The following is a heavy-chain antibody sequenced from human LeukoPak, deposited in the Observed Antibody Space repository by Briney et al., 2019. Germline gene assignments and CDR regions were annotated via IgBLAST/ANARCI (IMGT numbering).Heavy chain of an antibody. J-gene: IGHJ4*02. V-gene: IGHV3-23*01. D-gene: IGHD4-17*01. CDR1: GFTFSSYA. Sequence: GGSQRLPCAASGFTFSSYAMSWVRHTPGKGLGWVSALSGNGAKTYYADSVKGRFTIYRDNSKNTLYLQMNSLRAEDTAIYYCAKDHGDFSFDCWGQGTLVTVSS. CDR2: LSGNGAKT. CDR3: AKDHGDFSFDC.